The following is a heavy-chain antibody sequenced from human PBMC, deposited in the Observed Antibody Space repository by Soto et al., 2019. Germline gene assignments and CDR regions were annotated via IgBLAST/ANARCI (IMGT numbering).Heavy chain of an antibody. J-gene: IGHJ6*02. Sequence: GGSLRLSCAASGFTFSSYDMHWVRQATGKGLEWVSAIGTAGDTYYPGSVKGRFTISRENAKNSLYLQMNSLRAEDTAVYYCARFRTAIYCSGGSCYSGEALGGMDVWGQGTTVTVSS. V-gene: IGHV3-13*01. CDR1: GFTFSSYD. D-gene: IGHD2-15*01. CDR3: ARFRTAIYCSGGSCYSGEALGGMDV. CDR2: IGTAGDT.